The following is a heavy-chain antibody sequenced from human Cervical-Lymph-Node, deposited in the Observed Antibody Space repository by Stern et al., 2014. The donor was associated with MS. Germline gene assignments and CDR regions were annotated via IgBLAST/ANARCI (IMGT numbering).Heavy chain of an antibody. CDR3: AREFNYDNSGYYFYY. CDR1: GGTFSSYT. V-gene: IGHV1-69*01. CDR2: IIPLFGTA. Sequence: VQLEESGAEVKKPGSSVKGSCKASGGTFSSYTISWGRQAPGQGLEWMGGIIPLFGTANYAQKFLGRVTITADESTSTAYMELSSLRSEDTAVYYCAREFNYDNSGYYFYYWGRGTLVTVSS. J-gene: IGHJ4*02. D-gene: IGHD3-22*01.